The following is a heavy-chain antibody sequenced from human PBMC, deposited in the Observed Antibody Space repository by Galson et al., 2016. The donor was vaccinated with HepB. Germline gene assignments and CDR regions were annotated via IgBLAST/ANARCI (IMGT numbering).Heavy chain of an antibody. CDR2: ITSSGSYT. D-gene: IGHD6-19*01. J-gene: IGHJ4*02. CDR1: GFTFSDYY. V-gene: IGHV3-11*06. CDR3: ARTDYSSGWYYFDN. Sequence: SLRLSCAASGFTFSDYYMTWICQAPGKGLEWVSYITSSGSYTSYADSVKGRFTISRDNAKNSLFLQMHGLRAEDTAVYYCARTDYSSGWYYFDNWGQGTLVTVSS.